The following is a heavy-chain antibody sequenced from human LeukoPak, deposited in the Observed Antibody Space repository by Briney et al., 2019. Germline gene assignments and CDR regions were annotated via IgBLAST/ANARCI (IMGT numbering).Heavy chain of an antibody. J-gene: IGHJ4*02. Sequence: GESLQISCQGSGYSFTSYWIGWVRQLPGKGLEWMGIIYPGDSDTRYSPSFQGQVTISADKSISTAYLQWSSLKASDTAMYYCARQRSSYYDYWGQGTLVTVSS. CDR3: ARQRSSYYDY. CDR2: IYPGDSDT. V-gene: IGHV5-51*01. CDR1: GYSFTSYW.